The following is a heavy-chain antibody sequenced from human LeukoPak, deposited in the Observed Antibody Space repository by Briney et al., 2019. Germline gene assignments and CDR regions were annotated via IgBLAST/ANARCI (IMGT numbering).Heavy chain of an antibody. CDR3: ARGLRGHSPVDY. V-gene: IGHV4-34*01. J-gene: IGHJ4*02. Sequence: SETLSLTCAVYGGSFSDYYWSWIRQPPGKGLEWIGEINHSGSANYNPSLKSRVTISVDTSKNQFSLKLSSVTAADTAVYYCARGLRGHSPVDYWGQGTLVTVSS. CDR1: GGSFSDYY. CDR2: INHSGSA. D-gene: IGHD5-18*01.